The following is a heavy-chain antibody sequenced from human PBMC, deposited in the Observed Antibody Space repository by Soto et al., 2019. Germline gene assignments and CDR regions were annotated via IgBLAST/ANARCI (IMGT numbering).Heavy chain of an antibody. CDR3: AKVGYYDILTGSFDY. CDR2: ISGSGGST. V-gene: IGHV3-23*01. Sequence: GGSLRLSCAASGFTFSSYAMSWVRQAPGKGLEWVSAISGSGGSTYYADSVKGRFTISRDNSKNTLYLQMNSLRAEDTAVYYCAKVGYYDILTGSFDYWGQGTLVTVSS. D-gene: IGHD3-9*01. J-gene: IGHJ4*02. CDR1: GFTFSSYA.